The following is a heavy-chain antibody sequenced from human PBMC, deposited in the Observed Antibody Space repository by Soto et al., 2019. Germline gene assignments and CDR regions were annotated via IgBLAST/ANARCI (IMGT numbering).Heavy chain of an antibody. CDR1: GGFISSSNNY. CDR3: ARQLVQYYYDSSGYPDY. CDR2: MYYSGST. V-gene: IGHV4-39*01. J-gene: IGHJ4*02. Sequence: LSLTCTVSGGFISSSNNYWGWIRQPPGKGLEWIGSMYYSGSTYYNPSLKSRVTISADLSKNQISLKLTSVTAADTAVYYCARQLVQYYYDSSGYPDYWGQGTLVTVSS. D-gene: IGHD3-22*01.